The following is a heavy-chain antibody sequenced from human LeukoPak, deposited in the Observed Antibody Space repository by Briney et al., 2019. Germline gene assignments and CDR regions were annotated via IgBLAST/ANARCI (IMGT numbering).Heavy chain of an antibody. V-gene: IGHV1-2*02. CDR1: GYTFTGYY. Sequence: PGASVTVSCKASGYTFTGYYMHWVRQAPGQGLEWIGWINPNSGGTNYAQNFQGRVTMTRDTSISTAYLELSRLTSDDTAVYYCAKGATVTTADMEIGYWGQGTLVTVSS. CDR2: INPNSGGT. CDR3: AKGATVTTADMEIGY. J-gene: IGHJ4*02. D-gene: IGHD4-17*01.